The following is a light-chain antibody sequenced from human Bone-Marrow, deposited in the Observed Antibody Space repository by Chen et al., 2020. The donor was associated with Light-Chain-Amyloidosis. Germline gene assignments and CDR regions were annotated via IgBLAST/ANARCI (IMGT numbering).Light chain of an antibody. Sequence: NFMPTNPHSVSGSPGTTVIISCTRSSGSIATNYVQWYQQRPGSSPPTVIYEDDQSPSGVPDRFSGSIDRSSNSAYLTISGLKTEDEADYYCQSYQGSSQGVFGGGTKLTVL. CDR1: SGSIATNY. CDR3: QSYQGSSQGV. J-gene: IGLJ3*02. CDR2: EDD. V-gene: IGLV6-57*01.